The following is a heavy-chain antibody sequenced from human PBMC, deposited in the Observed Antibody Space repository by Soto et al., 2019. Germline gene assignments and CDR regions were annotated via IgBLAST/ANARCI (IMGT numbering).Heavy chain of an antibody. CDR1: GGTFSNFA. D-gene: IGHD2-21*01. CDR3: ARDRVMRGNSYYYGMDV. CDR2: IIPRFVTP. Sequence: SVKVSCKTSGGTFSNFAISWVRLAPGQGLEWMGVIIPRFVTPTYAQRLQGRVSITADESTSTAYMELSSLRSEDTAVYYCARDRVMRGNSYYYGMDVWGQGTTVTVSS. V-gene: IGHV1-69*13. J-gene: IGHJ6*02.